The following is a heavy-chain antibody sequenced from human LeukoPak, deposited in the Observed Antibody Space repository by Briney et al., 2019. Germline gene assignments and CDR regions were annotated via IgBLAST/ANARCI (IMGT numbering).Heavy chain of an antibody. Sequence: SETLSITCTVSGVSISTSYWSWIPQPPGKGLEWIGYSGNTNHNPSLESRVTISVDTSKNQFFLRLTSVTAADTAVYYCARDRPGTTSLEYWGQGTLVTVSS. D-gene: IGHD1-14*01. J-gene: IGHJ4*02. CDR2: SGNT. V-gene: IGHV4-59*01. CDR1: GVSISTSY. CDR3: ARDRPGTTSLEY.